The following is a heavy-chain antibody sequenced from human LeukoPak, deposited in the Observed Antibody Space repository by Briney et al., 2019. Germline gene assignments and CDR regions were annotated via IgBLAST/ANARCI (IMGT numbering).Heavy chain of an antibody. D-gene: IGHD3-9*01. CDR2: IYRSGST. V-gene: IGHV4-30-2*01. J-gene: IGHJ4*02. Sequence: PSETLSLTCAVPGGSISSGGYSWSWIRQPPGKGLEWIGYIYRSGSTYYNPSLKSRVTISVDRSKNQFSLKLSSVTAADTAVYYCARGFLTGLDYWGQGTLVTVSS. CDR1: GGSISSGGYS. CDR3: ARGFLTGLDY.